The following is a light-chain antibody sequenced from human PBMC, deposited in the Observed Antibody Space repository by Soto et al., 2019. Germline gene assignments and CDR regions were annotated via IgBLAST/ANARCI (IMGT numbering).Light chain of an antibody. CDR1: QDISNY. CDR2: DAS. V-gene: IGKV1-33*01. J-gene: IGKJ4*01. CDR3: QQYDNVRGT. Sequence: DLQMTQSPSSLSASVGDRVTITCQASQDISNYLNWYQQKPGKAPKLLIYDASNLETGVPSRFSGSGSGTDFTFTISSLQPEDIATYYCQQYDNVRGTFGGGTKVEIK.